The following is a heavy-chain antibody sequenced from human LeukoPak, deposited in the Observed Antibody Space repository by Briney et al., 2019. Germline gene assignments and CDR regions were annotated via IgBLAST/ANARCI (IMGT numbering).Heavy chain of an antibody. CDR3: ARGAASNSSPVDY. Sequence: ASVEVSCKASGYTFTGYYMHWVRQAPGQGLEWMGWINPNSGGTNYAQKFQGRVTMTRDTSISTAYMELSRLRSDDTAVYYCARGAASNSSPVDYWGQGTLVTVSS. CDR1: GYTFTGYY. J-gene: IGHJ4*02. CDR2: INPNSGGT. V-gene: IGHV1-2*02. D-gene: IGHD6-6*01.